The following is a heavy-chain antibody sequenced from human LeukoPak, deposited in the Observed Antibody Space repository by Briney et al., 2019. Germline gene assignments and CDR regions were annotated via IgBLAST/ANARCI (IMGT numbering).Heavy chain of an antibody. J-gene: IGHJ4*02. Sequence: GGSLRLSCAASGFTFTSYGISWVRQAPGQGLEWMGWISAYNGNTNHAQKLQGRVTMTTDTSTSTAYMELRSLRSDDTAVYYCAREDTAMSFDYWGQGTLVTVSS. CDR2: ISAYNGNT. CDR3: AREDTAMSFDY. D-gene: IGHD5-18*01. CDR1: GFTFTSYG. V-gene: IGHV1-18*04.